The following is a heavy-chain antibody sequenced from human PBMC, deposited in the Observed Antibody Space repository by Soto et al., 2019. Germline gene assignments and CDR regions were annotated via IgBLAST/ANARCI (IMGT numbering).Heavy chain of an antibody. D-gene: IGHD6-25*01. V-gene: IGHV1-69*01. CDR3: ATXXXXPVSATLYHYGMDV. CDR1: GGTFNNFA. Sequence: QVQLVQSGAEVKKPGSSVKVSCQASGGTFNNFAFTWVRQAPGQGLEWLGGIMPVFHTTNIAQTFQDRITIIADDFTNTVYMEMTSLRFDDTAVYYCATXXXXPVSATLYHYGMDVWGRGTTVTVSS. CDR2: IMPVFHTT. J-gene: IGHJ6*02.